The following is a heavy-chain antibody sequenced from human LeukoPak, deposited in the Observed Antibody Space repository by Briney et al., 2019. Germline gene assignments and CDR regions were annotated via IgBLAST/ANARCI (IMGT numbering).Heavy chain of an antibody. CDR2: ISYDGSNK. CDR3: ARHQYSSSWYSHFDY. D-gene: IGHD6-13*01. J-gene: IGHJ4*02. CDR1: GFTFSSYA. Sequence: PGRSLRLSCAASGFTFSSYAMHWVRQAPGKGLEWVAVISYDGSNKYYADSVEGRFTISRDNSKNTLYLQMNSLRAEDTAVYYCARHQYSSSWYSHFDYWGQGTLVTVSS. V-gene: IGHV3-30-3*01.